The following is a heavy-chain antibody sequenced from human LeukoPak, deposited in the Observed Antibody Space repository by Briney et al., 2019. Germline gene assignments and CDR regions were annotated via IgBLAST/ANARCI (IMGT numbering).Heavy chain of an antibody. D-gene: IGHD1-1*01. J-gene: IGHJ3*02. Sequence: GGSLRLSCAASGFNFNDFYMSWIRQAPGKGLEWVSAVISSGGSTYYADSLKGRFTISRDNSKNTLYLQMNSLRAEDTAVYYCAKLWSTSRGAFDIWGQGTMVTVSS. CDR1: GFNFNDFY. V-gene: IGHV3-23*01. CDR2: VISSGGST. CDR3: AKLWSTSRGAFDI.